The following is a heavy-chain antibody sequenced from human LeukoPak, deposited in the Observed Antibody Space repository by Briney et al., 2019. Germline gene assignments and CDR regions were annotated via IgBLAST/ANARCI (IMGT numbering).Heavy chain of an antibody. CDR2: INHSRRT. D-gene: IGHD1-1*01. J-gene: IGHJ4*02. CDR3: AREPRTGTSIDY. Sequence: SETLSLTRAVYGTSFSDYYWSWIRQPPGKGLEWIGEINHSRRTNYNPSLKSRVTISIDTSKKQISLKLSSVTAADTAVYYCAREPRTGTSIDYWGQGTLVIISS. V-gene: IGHV4-34*01. CDR1: GTSFSDYY.